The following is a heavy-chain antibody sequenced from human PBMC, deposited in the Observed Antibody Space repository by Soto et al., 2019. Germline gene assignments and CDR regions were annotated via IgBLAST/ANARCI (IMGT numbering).Heavy chain of an antibody. CDR1: GYTFTSYY. D-gene: IGHD2-15*01. CDR2: INPSGGST. V-gene: IGHV1-46*01. J-gene: IGHJ3*02. Sequence: ASVKVSCKASGYTFTSYYMHWVRQAPGQGLEWMGIINPSGGSTSYAQKFQGRVTTTRDTSTSTVYMELSSLRSEDTAVYYCARALSVVVAATGHDAFDIWGQGTMVTVSS. CDR3: ARALSVVVAATGHDAFDI.